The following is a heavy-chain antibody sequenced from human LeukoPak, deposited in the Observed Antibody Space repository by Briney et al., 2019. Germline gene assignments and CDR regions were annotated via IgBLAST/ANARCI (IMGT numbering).Heavy chain of an antibody. CDR3: AKVRGTYSSGFYFDS. CDR2: ISWNGGFM. J-gene: IGHJ4*02. D-gene: IGHD6-19*01. CDR1: GFTFDDYA. Sequence: PGRSLRLSCAASGFTFDDYAIHWVRQAPGKGLEWLSIISWNGGFMDYADSVKGRFTISRDNVKNSLYLQMNSLRPEDTALYYCAKVRGTYSSGFYFDSWGQGTLVTVSS. V-gene: IGHV3-9*01.